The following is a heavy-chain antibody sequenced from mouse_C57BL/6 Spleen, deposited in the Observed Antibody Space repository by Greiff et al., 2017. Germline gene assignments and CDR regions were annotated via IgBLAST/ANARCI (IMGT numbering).Heavy chain of an antibody. D-gene: IGHD6-2*01. CDR2: ICPGDGDT. Sequence: VKVVESGAELVKPGASVKISCKASGYAFSSYWMNWVKQRPGKGLEWIGQICPGDGDTNYNGKFKGKATLTADKSSSTAYMQLSSLTSEDSAVYFCARGSLDYWGQGTTLTVSS. J-gene: IGHJ2*01. CDR3: ARGSLDY. CDR1: GYAFSSYW. V-gene: IGHV1-80*01.